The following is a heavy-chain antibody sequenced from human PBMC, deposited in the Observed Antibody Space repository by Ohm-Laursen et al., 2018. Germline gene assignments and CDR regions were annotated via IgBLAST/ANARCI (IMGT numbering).Heavy chain of an antibody. CDR1: GFTFNNYA. J-gene: IGHJ6*02. CDR2: ISWNSGSI. Sequence: SLRLSCTASGFTFNNYAMSWVRQAPGKGLEWVSGISWNSGSIGYADSVKGRFTISRDNAKNSLYLQMNSLRAEDTAVYYCARGGGMDVWGQGTTVTVSS. V-gene: IGHV3-9*01. CDR3: ARGGGMDV.